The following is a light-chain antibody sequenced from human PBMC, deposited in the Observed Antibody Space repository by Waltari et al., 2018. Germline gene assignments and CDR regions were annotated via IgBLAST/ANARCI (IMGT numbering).Light chain of an antibody. V-gene: IGKV1-9*01. CDR2: GAS. J-gene: IGKJ1*01. CDR3: QQHNTDPPGT. Sequence: IQFTQSPSFLSSSFGDRVTITCRASQSIRRYLAWYQQKTGKAPKLLIYGASTLKSGVPSRFSGSGSRTEFALTISNLQPEDFATYYCQQHNTDPPGTFGQGTKVEIK. CDR1: QSIRRY.